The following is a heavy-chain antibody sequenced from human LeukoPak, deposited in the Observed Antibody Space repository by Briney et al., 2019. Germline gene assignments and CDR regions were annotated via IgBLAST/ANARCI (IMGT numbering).Heavy chain of an antibody. V-gene: IGHV3-23*01. CDR1: GFTFSSYA. J-gene: IGHJ4*02. Sequence: GGSLRLSCAASGFTFSSYAMSWVRQAPGKGLEWVSAISGSGGSTYCADSVKGRFTISRDNSKNTLYLQMNSLRAEDTAVYYCAKAPYYDFWSGYRRSFDYWGQGTLVTVSS. CDR3: AKAPYYDFWSGYRRSFDY. D-gene: IGHD3-3*01. CDR2: ISGSGGST.